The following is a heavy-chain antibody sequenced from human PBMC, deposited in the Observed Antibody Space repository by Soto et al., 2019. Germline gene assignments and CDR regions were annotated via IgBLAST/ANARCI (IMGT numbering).Heavy chain of an antibody. CDR1: GWTLSSYA. CDR2: ISYDGSNK. J-gene: IGHJ6*02. D-gene: IGHD2-15*01. Sequence: GSLRLSGAGSGWTLSSYAMQWVRQAKGKGLEWVAVISYDGSNKYYADSVKGRFTISRDNSKNTLYLQLNSLRAEDTAVYYCARKRFIWILVGVHHYWMDAWGQGTTVTVSS. V-gene: IGHV3-30-3*01. CDR3: ARKRFIWILVGVHHYWMDA.